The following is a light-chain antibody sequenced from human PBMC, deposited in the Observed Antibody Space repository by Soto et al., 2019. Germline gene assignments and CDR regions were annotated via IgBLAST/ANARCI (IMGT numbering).Light chain of an antibody. V-gene: IGKV3-11*01. CDR2: DAS. Sequence: EIVLTQSPATLSLSPGERATLSCRASQSVGSYLAWYQQKPGQAPRLLIYDASNRATGIPARFSGSGSGTDFTLTISSLEHGDFALYYCHHLNNWPPITFGQGTRLEIK. J-gene: IGKJ5*01. CDR1: QSVGSY. CDR3: HHLNNWPPIT.